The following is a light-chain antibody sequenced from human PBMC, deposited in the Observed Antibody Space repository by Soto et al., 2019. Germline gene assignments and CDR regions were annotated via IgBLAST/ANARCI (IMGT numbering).Light chain of an antibody. CDR2: GTS. CDR3: QQYNNWPRT. Sequence: EIVMTQSPATLSVSPGERATLSCRASQSVSSNLAWYQQKPGQAPRLLIYGTSTRATGIPTRFSGSGSGTEFTLTISSLQSEDFAVYCCQQYNNWPRTFGQGTNVEIK. V-gene: IGKV3-15*01. CDR1: QSVSSN. J-gene: IGKJ1*01.